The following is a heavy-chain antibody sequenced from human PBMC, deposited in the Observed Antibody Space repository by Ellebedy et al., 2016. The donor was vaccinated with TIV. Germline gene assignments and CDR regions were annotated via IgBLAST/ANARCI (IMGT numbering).Heavy chain of an antibody. J-gene: IGHJ2*01. Sequence: PGGSLRLSCVASRFTFSSYVMDWVRQAPGKGLEWVAGISGSGGDTYYADSVKDRFTVSRDNSKNTLYLQMNSLRAEDTAEYYCAKEGCSSNSCYVWGRGTLVTVAS. D-gene: IGHD2-2*01. V-gene: IGHV3-23*01. CDR1: RFTFSSYV. CDR3: AKEGCSSNSCYV. CDR2: ISGSGGDT.